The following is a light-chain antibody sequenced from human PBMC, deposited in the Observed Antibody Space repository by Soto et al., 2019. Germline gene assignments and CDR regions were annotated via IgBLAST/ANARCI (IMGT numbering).Light chain of an antibody. CDR1: SGHSSYA. CDR3: QTWGTGIQVV. Sequence: QSVLTQSPSASASLGASVKLTCTLSSGHSSYAIAWHQQQPEKGPRYLMKLNSDGSHSKWDGIPDRFSGSSSGAERYLTISSLQSEDEADYYCQTWGTGIQVVFGGGTKVTVL. V-gene: IGLV4-69*01. CDR2: LNSDGSH. J-gene: IGLJ2*01.